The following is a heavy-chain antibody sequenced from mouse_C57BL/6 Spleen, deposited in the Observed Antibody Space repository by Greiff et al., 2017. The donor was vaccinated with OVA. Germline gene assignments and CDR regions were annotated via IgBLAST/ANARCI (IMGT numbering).Heavy chain of an antibody. CDR1: GYSFTDYN. J-gene: IGHJ2*01. Sequence: VQLKESGPELVKPGASVKISCKASGYSFTDYNMNWVKQSNGKSLEWIGVINPNYGNTSYNQKFKGKATLTVDQSSSTAYMQLNSLTSEASAVYYCARYYYGSGDYFDYWGQGTTLTVSS. V-gene: IGHV1-39*01. CDR3: ARYYYGSGDYFDY. CDR2: INPNYGNT. D-gene: IGHD1-1*01.